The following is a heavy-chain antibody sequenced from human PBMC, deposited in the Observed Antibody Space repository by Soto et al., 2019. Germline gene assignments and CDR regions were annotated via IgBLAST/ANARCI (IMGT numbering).Heavy chain of an antibody. V-gene: IGHV3-30-3*01. CDR1: GFTFSSYA. D-gene: IGHD6-6*01. J-gene: IGHJ2*01. CDR2: ISYDGSNK. CDR3: ARGGGIAARPSGWYFDL. Sequence: GGSLRLSCAASGFTFSSYAMHWVRQAPGKGLGWVAVISYDGSNKYYADSVKGRFSISRDNSKNTLYLQMNSLRAEDTAVYYCARGGGIAARPSGWYFDLWGRGTLVTVSS.